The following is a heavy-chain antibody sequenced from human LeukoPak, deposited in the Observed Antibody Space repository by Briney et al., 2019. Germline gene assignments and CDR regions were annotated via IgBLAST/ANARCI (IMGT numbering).Heavy chain of an antibody. Sequence: PSETLSLTCTVSGYSISSGYYWGWIRQPPGKGLEWIGSIYHSGSTYYNPSLKSRVTISVDTSKNQFSLKLCSVTAADTAVYYCARDYDILTGYPYWGQGTLVTVSS. V-gene: IGHV4-38-2*02. CDR2: IYHSGST. D-gene: IGHD3-9*01. CDR3: ARDYDILTGYPY. J-gene: IGHJ4*02. CDR1: GYSISSGYY.